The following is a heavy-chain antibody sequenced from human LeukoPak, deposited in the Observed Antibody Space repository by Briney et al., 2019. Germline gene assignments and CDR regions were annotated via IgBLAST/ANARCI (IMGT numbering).Heavy chain of an antibody. CDR3: AKDDGYTYGDY. J-gene: IGHJ4*02. D-gene: IGHD5-18*01. V-gene: IGHV3-21*01. CDR2: INSVGSHI. Sequence: GGSLRLSCSASGFISSTSAMNWVRQAPGKGLEWVSSINSVGSHIYYRDSVKGRFTISRDNAKNSFYLQMSSLRAEDTAVYYGAKDDGYTYGDYWGQGTLVTVSS. CDR1: GFISSTSA.